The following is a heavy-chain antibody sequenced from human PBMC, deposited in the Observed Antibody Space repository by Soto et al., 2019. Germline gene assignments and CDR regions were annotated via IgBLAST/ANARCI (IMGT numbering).Heavy chain of an antibody. CDR3: TREGFSSGQAGGFDI. V-gene: IGHV3-23*01. J-gene: IGHJ3*02. CDR1: GFTFSSSV. Sequence: EVQLLESGGGLVQPGGSLRLSCAASGFTFSSSVMTWVRQAPGKGLEWVSTINDDGGATHYADSVKGRFTISRDNSKDTLFLQMNSLRAEDTAVYHYTREGFSSGQAGGFDIWGQGTVVTVSS. CDR2: INDDGGAT. D-gene: IGHD6-19*01.